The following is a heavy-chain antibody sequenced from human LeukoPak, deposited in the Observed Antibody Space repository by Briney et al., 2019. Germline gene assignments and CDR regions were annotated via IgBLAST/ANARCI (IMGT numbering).Heavy chain of an antibody. CDR3: AKDSSSSWYYFDY. V-gene: IGHV3-30*04. D-gene: IGHD6-13*01. CDR1: GFSFSDYA. Sequence: PGGSLRLSCAASGFSFSDYAMHWVRQAPGKGLDWVAVISYDGTDTSYADSVKGRFTISRDGSKNTLYLQMNSLRAEDTAVYYCAKDSSSSWYYFDYWGQGTLVTVSS. J-gene: IGHJ4*02. CDR2: ISYDGTDT.